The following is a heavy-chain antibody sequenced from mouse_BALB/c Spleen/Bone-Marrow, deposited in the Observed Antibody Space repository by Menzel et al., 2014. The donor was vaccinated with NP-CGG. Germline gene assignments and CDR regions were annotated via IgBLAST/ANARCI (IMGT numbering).Heavy chain of an antibody. D-gene: IGHD2-2*01. CDR2: IRNKANGYTT. CDR1: GFTFTDYY. V-gene: IGHV7-3*02. CDR3: ARDGYDDY. Sequence: EVKLMESGGGLVQPGGSLRLSCATSGFTFTDYYMSWVRQPPGKALEWLGFIRNKANGYTTEYSASVKGRFTISRDNSQSILYLQMNTLRAEDSATYYWARDGYDDYWGQGTTLTVSS. J-gene: IGHJ2*01.